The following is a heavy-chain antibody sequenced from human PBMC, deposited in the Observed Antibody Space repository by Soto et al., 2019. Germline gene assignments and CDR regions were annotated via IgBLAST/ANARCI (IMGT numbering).Heavy chain of an antibody. D-gene: IGHD2-2*01. CDR3: AAKPAATNWFDP. CDR1: GGMFYSSA. Sequence: ASVKVSCKASGGMFYSSAINWVRQAPGQGLEWMGWMNPNSGNTGYAQKFQGRVTMTRNTSISTAYMELSSLRSEDTAVYYCAAKPAATNWFDPWGQGTLVTVSS. CDR2: MNPNSGNT. V-gene: IGHV1-8*02. J-gene: IGHJ5*02.